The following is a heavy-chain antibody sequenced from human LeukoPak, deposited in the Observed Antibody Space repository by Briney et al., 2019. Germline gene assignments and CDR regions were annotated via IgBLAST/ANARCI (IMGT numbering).Heavy chain of an antibody. D-gene: IGHD4-17*01. Sequence: ASVKVSCKASGYTFTSYGLSWVRQAPGQGLEWMGCIITYNGNTYYSQKLQGRVTMTTDTSTSTAYMELRSLRSDDTAVYYCAKTTVTSEEYFYYYMDVWGKGTTVTVSS. CDR1: GYTFTSYG. V-gene: IGHV1-18*01. CDR2: IITYNGNT. J-gene: IGHJ6*03. CDR3: AKTTVTSEEYFYYYMDV.